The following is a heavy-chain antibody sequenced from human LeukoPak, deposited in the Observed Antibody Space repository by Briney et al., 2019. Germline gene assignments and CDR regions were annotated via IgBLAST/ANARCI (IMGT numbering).Heavy chain of an antibody. CDR3: ARGPLYYDFWSGQGRYYYYMDV. J-gene: IGHJ6*03. D-gene: IGHD3-3*01. CDR2: INHSGST. CDR1: GGSFSGYY. V-gene: IGHV4-34*01. Sequence: SETLSLTCAVYGGSFSGYYWSWIRQPPGKGLEWIGEINHSGSTNYNPSLKSRVTISVDTSKNQFSLKLSSVTAADPAVYYCARGPLYYDFWSGQGRYYYYMDVWGKGTTVTVSS.